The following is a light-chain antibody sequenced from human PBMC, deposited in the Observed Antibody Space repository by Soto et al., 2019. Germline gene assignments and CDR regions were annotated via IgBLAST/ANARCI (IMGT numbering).Light chain of an antibody. CDR3: QQRSNWPPIT. J-gene: IGKJ5*01. CDR2: GAS. CDR1: ETVATN. Sequence: PGERATLSCWASETVATNLAWYQQKPGQAPRLLISGASTRATGIPARFSGSGSGTDFTLTISSLEAEDFAVYYCQQRSNWPPITFGQGTRLEIK. V-gene: IGKV3-11*01.